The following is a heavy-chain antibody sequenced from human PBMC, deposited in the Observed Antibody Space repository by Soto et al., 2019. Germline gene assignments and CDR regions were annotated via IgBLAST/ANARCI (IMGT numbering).Heavy chain of an antibody. Sequence: RGESLKISCKGSGYSFTSYWISWVRQMPGKGLEWMGRIDPSDSYTNYSPSFQGHVTISADKSISTAYLQWSSLKASDTAMYYCASLGLVPTAAGTYHYYYGMDVWGQGTTVTVSS. D-gene: IGHD6-13*01. J-gene: IGHJ6*02. V-gene: IGHV5-10-1*01. CDR2: IDPSDSYT. CDR3: ASLGLVPTAAGTYHYYYGMDV. CDR1: GYSFTSYW.